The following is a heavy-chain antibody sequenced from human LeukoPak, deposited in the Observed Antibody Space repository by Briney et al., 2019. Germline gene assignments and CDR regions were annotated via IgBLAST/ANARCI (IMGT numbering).Heavy chain of an antibody. Sequence: SVKVSCKASGGTFSSYAISWVRQAPGQGLEWMGGIIPIFGTANYAQKFQGRVTITADESTSTAYMELSSLRSEDTAAYYCAKRRGSIFGVVTDDAFDIWGQGTMVTVSS. D-gene: IGHD3-3*01. CDR2: IIPIFGTA. V-gene: IGHV1-69*01. CDR1: GGTFSSYA. CDR3: AKRRGSIFGVVTDDAFDI. J-gene: IGHJ3*02.